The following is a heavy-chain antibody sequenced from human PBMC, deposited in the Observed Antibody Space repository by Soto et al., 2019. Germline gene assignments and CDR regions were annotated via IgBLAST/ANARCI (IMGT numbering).Heavy chain of an antibody. Sequence: GXLRLSSAGSGFXLSSSEMNWVRQAPGKWLEWVSYISSSGSTIYYADSLKGRFTISRCNAKNSLYLQMNSLRAEDTAVYYCERGGYCSSTSCYTRLFDYWGQGTLVTVSS. D-gene: IGHD2-2*02. V-gene: IGHV3-48*03. J-gene: IGHJ4*02. CDR3: ERGGYCSSTSCYTRLFDY. CDR2: ISSSGSTI. CDR1: GFXLSSSE.